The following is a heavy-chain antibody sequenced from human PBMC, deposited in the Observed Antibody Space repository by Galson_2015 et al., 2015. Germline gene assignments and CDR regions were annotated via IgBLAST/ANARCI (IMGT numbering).Heavy chain of an antibody. CDR2: IYSGGST. J-gene: IGHJ2*01. CDR3: ARAREEWLGWYFDL. CDR1: GFTVSSNY. V-gene: IGHV3-53*01. D-gene: IGHD3-3*01. Sequence: SLRLSCAASGFTVSSNYMSWVRQAPGKGLEWVSVIYSGGSTYYADSVKGRFTISRDNSKNTLYLQMNSLRAEDTAVDYCARAREEWLGWYFDLWGRGTLVTVS.